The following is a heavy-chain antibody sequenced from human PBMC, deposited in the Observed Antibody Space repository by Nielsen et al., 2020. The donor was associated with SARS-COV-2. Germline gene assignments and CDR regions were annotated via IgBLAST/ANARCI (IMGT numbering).Heavy chain of an antibody. J-gene: IGHJ4*02. D-gene: IGHD5-18*01. CDR2: IYYSGST. Sequence: SETLSLTCTVSGGSISSYYWSWIRQPPGKGLEWIGYIYYSGSTNYNPSLKSRVTISVDTSKNQFSLKLSSVTAADTAVYYCARDKGYSYGSFDYWGQGTLVIVSS. CDR1: GGSISSYY. V-gene: IGHV4-59*01. CDR3: ARDKGYSYGSFDY.